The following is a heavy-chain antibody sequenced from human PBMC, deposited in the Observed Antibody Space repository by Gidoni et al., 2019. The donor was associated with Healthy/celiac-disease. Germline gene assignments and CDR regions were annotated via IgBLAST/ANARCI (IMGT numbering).Heavy chain of an antibody. CDR2: INHSGST. J-gene: IGHJ6*03. CDR3: ARAPDTAHYYYYMDV. CDR1: GGSFSGYY. D-gene: IGHD5-18*01. Sequence: QVQLQQWGAGLLKPSETLSLTCAVYGGSFSGYYWSGIRQPPGKGLEWIGEINHSGSTNYNPSLKSRVTISVDTSKNQFSLKLSSVTAADTAVYYCARAPDTAHYYYYMDVWGKGTTVTVSS. V-gene: IGHV4-34*01.